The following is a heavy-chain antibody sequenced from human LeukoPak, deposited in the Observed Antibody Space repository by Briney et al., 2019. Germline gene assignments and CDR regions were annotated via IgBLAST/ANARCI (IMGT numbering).Heavy chain of an antibody. CDR2: IRYDGSNK. J-gene: IGHJ3*02. V-gene: IGHV3-30*02. CDR3: AKDLSGYSYGYNAFDI. D-gene: IGHD5-18*01. CDR1: GFTFSSYG. Sequence: GGSLRLSCAASGFTFSSYGMQWVRQAPGKGLEWVAFIRYDGSNKYYADSVKGRFTISRDNSKNTLYLQMNSLRAEDTAVYYCAKDLSGYSYGYNAFDIWGQGTMVTVSS.